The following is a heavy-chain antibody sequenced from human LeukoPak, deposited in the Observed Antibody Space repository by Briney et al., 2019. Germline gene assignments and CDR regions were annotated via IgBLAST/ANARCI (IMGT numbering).Heavy chain of an antibody. Sequence: GGSLRLSCAASGFTFSSYAMGWVHQAPGKGLEWVSAISGSGGSTYYADSVRGRFTISRDFYSDTLYLEMNSLRVEDTAIYYCARGVRGDCRSTSCYVLYYYYYMDVWGEGTSVTVSS. CDR1: GFTFSSYA. D-gene: IGHD2-2*01. CDR3: ARGVRGDCRSTSCYVLYYYYYMDV. V-gene: IGHV3-23*01. CDR2: ISGSGGST. J-gene: IGHJ6*03.